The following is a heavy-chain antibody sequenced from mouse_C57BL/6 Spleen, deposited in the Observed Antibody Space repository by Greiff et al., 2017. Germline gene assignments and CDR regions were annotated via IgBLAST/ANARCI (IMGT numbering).Heavy chain of an antibody. V-gene: IGHV1-82*01. D-gene: IGHD2-5*01. CDR2: IYPGGGDT. CDR3: ATDSNSYYFDD. Sequence: QVQLQQSGPELVKPGASLKISCKASGFAFSSSWMNWVQQRPGKGLEWVGRIYPGGGDTNYNGHFTGKDTLTADKSSSTAYMQLSGLTSENSAVYVFATDSNSYYFDDWGQGTTLTVSS. CDR1: GFAFSSSW. J-gene: IGHJ2*01.